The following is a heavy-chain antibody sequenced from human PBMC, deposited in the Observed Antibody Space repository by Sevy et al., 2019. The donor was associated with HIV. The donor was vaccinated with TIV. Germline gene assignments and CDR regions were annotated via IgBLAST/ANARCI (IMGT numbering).Heavy chain of an antibody. D-gene: IGHD1-26*01. CDR3: AGENAWGRGYS. Sequence: SETLSLTCTVSGGSITSLYWNWIRQPPGKGLEWIANIYYNGHINYNPSLKSRVTFSLDTSNNQFSRRLSSVTAADTAMYYCAGENAWGRGYSWGQGTLVTVSS. CDR1: GGSITSLY. J-gene: IGHJ4*02. CDR2: IYYNGHI. V-gene: IGHV4-59*08.